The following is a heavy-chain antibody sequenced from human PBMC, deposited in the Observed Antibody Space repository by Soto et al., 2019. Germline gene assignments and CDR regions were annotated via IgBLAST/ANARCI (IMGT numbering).Heavy chain of an antibody. V-gene: IGHV4-59*01. J-gene: IGHJ5*02. CDR1: GGSISSYY. CDR3: ARGENDFWSGSTNWLDP. CDR2: IYYSGST. D-gene: IGHD3-3*01. Sequence: PSETLSLTCTVSGGSISSYYWSWIRQPPGKGLEWIGYIYYSGSTNYNPSLKSRVTISVDTSKNQFSLKLSSVTAADTAVYYCARGENDFWSGSTNWLDPWGQGTLVTVSS.